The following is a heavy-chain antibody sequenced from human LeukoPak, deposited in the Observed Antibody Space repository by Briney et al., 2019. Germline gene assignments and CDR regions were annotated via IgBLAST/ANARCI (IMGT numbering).Heavy chain of an antibody. CDR3: AKDVRSSVLRYFDWFIGAFDI. Sequence: GGSLRLSCAASGFTFSDYYMSWIRQAPGKGLEWVSYISSSGSTIYYADSVKGRFTISRDNAKNSRYLQMNSLRAEDTAVYYCAKDVRSSVLRYFDWFIGAFDIWGQGTMVTVSS. V-gene: IGHV3-11*01. J-gene: IGHJ3*02. CDR1: GFTFSDYY. D-gene: IGHD3-9*01. CDR2: ISSSGSTI.